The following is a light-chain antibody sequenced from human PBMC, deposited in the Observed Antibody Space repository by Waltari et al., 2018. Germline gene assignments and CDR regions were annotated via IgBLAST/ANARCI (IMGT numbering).Light chain of an antibody. J-gene: IGKJ5*01. Sequence: CRASQSIIGWLAGYQQKPGKAPKLLIFKASDIQSGVPSRFSGSGSVTDFTLTISSLQPDDFATYYCQHYNSYSPITFGQGTRLEIK. V-gene: IGKV1-5*03. CDR2: KAS. CDR3: QHYNSYSPIT. CDR1: QSIIGW.